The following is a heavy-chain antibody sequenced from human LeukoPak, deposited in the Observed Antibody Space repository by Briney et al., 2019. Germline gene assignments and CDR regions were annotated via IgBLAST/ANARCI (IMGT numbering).Heavy chain of an antibody. CDR2: ISSSGSTI. CDR3: ARSATYYYDSSGYCYDY. V-gene: IGHV3-48*03. CDR1: GFTFSSYE. J-gene: IGHJ4*02. Sequence: GGSLRLSCAASGFTFSSYEMNWVRQAPGEGLEWVSYISSSGSTIYYADSVKGRFTISRDNAKNSLYLQMNSLRAEDTAVYYCARSATYYYDSSGYCYDYWGQGTLVTVSS. D-gene: IGHD3-22*01.